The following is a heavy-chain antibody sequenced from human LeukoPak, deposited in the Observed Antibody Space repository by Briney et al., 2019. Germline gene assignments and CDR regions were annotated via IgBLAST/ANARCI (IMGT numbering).Heavy chain of an antibody. Sequence: ASVKVSCKASGYTFTGYYMHWVRQAPGQGLEWMGWINPNSGGTNYAQKFQGRVTMTRDTSISTAYMELSSLRSEDTAVYYCAVVYYDSSGYDYWGQGTLVTVSS. J-gene: IGHJ4*02. CDR2: INPNSGGT. V-gene: IGHV1-2*02. D-gene: IGHD3-22*01. CDR3: AVVYYDSSGYDY. CDR1: GYTFTGYY.